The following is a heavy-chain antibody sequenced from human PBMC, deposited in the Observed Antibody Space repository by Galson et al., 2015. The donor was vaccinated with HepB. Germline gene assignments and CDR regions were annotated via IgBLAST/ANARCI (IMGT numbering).Heavy chain of an antibody. J-gene: IGHJ3*02. D-gene: IGHD1-26*01. CDR3: ARDGWSGNYFDGAFDM. CDR2: IIPILGRA. Sequence: SVTVSCKASGGTFSSYSISWVRRAPGQGLEWMGRIIPILGRANYAQKFQVRVTITADKSTNTSYMEVSSLRSEDTAVYYCARDGWSGNYFDGAFDMWGQGTMVTVSS. CDR1: GGTFSSYS. V-gene: IGHV1-69*04.